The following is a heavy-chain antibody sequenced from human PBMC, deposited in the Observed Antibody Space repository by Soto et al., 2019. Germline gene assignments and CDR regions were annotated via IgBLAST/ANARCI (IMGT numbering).Heavy chain of an antibody. CDR3: AKGTDYYGSGSYSSYYFDY. Sequence: PGGSLRLSCAASGFTFSSYAMSWVRQAPGKGLEWVSAISGSGGSTYYADSVKGRFTISRDNSKNTLYLQMNSLRAEDTAVYYCAKGTDYYGSGSYSSYYFDYWGQGTLVTVSS. J-gene: IGHJ4*02. CDR1: GFTFSSYA. CDR2: ISGSGGST. V-gene: IGHV3-23*01. D-gene: IGHD3-10*01.